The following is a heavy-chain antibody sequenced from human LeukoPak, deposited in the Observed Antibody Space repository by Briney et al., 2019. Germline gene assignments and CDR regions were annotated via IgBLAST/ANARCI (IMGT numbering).Heavy chain of an antibody. D-gene: IGHD3-22*01. Sequence: SVKVSCKASGGTFISHAISWVRQAPGQGLEWMGRIIPILGIANYAQKFQGRVTITADNSTSTAYMELSSLRSEDTVVYYCARVIEYDSRSNWFDPWGQGTLVTVSS. J-gene: IGHJ5*02. CDR2: IIPILGIA. CDR1: GGTFISHA. V-gene: IGHV1-69*04. CDR3: ARVIEYDSRSNWFDP.